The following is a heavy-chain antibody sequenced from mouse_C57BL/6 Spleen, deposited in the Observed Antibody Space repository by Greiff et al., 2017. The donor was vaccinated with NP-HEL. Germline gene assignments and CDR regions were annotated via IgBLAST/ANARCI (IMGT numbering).Heavy chain of an antibody. CDR3: ARESPYYYGSSGYFDV. D-gene: IGHD1-1*01. Sequence: QVQLKQPGAELVRPGSSVKLSCKASGYTFTSYWMDWVKQRPGQGLEWIGNIYPSDSETHYNQKFKDKATLTVDKSSGTAYMQLSSLTSEDSAVYYCARESPYYYGSSGYFDVWGTGTTVTVSS. J-gene: IGHJ1*03. CDR2: IYPSDSET. CDR1: GYTFTSYW. V-gene: IGHV1-61*01.